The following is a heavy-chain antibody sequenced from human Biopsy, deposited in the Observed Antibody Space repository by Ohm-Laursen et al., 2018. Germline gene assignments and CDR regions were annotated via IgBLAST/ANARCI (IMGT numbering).Heavy chain of an antibody. Sequence: SLRLSCTASGFTFTNYAMSWVRQAPGKGLEWVSRISASDDSKYYGDSVKGRFTIPRDSSTNTLYLQMNGLRADDTAVYYCATGPVQMVYANLRGEFASWGQGALVTVSS. CDR1: GFTFTNYA. J-gene: IGHJ5*02. CDR3: ATGPVQMVYANLRGEFAS. V-gene: IGHV3-23*01. CDR2: ISASDDSK. D-gene: IGHD2-8*01.